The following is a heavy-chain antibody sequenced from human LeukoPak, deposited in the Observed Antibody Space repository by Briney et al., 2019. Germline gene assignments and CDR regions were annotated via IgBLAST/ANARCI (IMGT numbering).Heavy chain of an antibody. CDR3: AKMNVLTGYYTPNFDF. Sequence: GGSLRLSCVASGFTFSSYAMSWVRQAPRKGLEWVSVVSGSGSSTDYADSVKGRFTISRDNSKNTLYLQMNSLSAEDTAVYYCAKMNVLTGYYTPNFDFWGQGTLVTVSS. D-gene: IGHD3-9*01. J-gene: IGHJ4*02. CDR2: VSGSGSST. V-gene: IGHV3-23*01. CDR1: GFTFSSYA.